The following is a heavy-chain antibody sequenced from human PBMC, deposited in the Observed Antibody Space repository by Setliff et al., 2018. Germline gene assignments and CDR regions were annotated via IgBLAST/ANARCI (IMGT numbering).Heavy chain of an antibody. D-gene: IGHD3-10*01. J-gene: IGHJ4*02. Sequence: SETLSLTCTVSGGSISSHYWSWIRQPPGKGLEWIGSIYYSGSTNYNPSRKSRVTISVDTSKNQFSLKLSSVTAADTAVYYCARGGGYGSGGSFHNAPFDYWGQGMLVTVSS. CDR2: IYYSGST. CDR3: ARGGGYGSGGSFHNAPFDY. V-gene: IGHV4-59*11. CDR1: GGSISSHY.